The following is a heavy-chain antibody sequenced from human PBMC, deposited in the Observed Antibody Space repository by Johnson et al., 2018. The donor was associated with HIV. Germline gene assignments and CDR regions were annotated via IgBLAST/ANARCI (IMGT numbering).Heavy chain of an antibody. CDR3: AKGGVGDVFDI. D-gene: IGHD1-26*01. Sequence: QVQLVESGGGVVQPGRSLRLSCAASGFTFSSYAMHWVRQAPGKGLEWVAVIRYDGSNKYYADSVKGRFTISRDNSKNTLYLQMHSLRAEDTAVYYCAKGGVGDVFDIWGQGTMVTVSS. V-gene: IGHV3-30*02. CDR1: GFTFSSYA. J-gene: IGHJ3*02. CDR2: IRYDGSNK.